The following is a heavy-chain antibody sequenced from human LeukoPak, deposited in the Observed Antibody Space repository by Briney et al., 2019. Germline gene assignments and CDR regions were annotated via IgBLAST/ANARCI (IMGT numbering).Heavy chain of an antibody. D-gene: IGHD3-16*01. Sequence: PGGSLRLSCAASGFTFSSYWMHWVRQAPGKGLVWVSRINSDGSSTSYADSVKGRFTISRDNAKNTLYLQMNSLRVEDTAVYYCARDQLRSYGPRWGQGTLVTVSS. J-gene: IGHJ4*02. CDR1: GFTFSSYW. V-gene: IGHV3-74*01. CDR3: ARDQLRSYGPR. CDR2: INSDGSST.